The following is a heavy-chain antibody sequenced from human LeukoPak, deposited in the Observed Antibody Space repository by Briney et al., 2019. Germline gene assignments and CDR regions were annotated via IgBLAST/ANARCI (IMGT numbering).Heavy chain of an antibody. V-gene: IGHV3-33*01. D-gene: IGHD3-22*01. J-gene: IGHJ4*02. Sequence: HPGGSLRLSCAASGFTFSSYGMHWVRQAPGKGLEWVAVIWYDGSNKYYADSVKGRFTISRDNSKNTLYLQMNSLRAEDTAVYYCASGTYYYDSSGYLDYWGQGTLVTVSS. CDR3: ASGTYYYDSSGYLDY. CDR2: IWYDGSNK. CDR1: GFTFSSYG.